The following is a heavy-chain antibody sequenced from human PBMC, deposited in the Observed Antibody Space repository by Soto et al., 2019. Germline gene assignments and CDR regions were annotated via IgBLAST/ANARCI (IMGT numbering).Heavy chain of an antibody. J-gene: IGHJ4*02. Sequence: SETLSLTCAVSGGSISSGVYSWSWIRQPPGKGLEWIGCIYHSGSTYYNPSLKSRVTISVDRSKNQFSLKLSSVTAADTAVYYCARAPKDYYDSSGNYYPMYYFDYWGQGTLVTVSS. V-gene: IGHV4-30-2*01. D-gene: IGHD3-22*01. CDR1: GGSISSGVYS. CDR3: ARAPKDYYDSSGNYYPMYYFDY. CDR2: IYHSGST.